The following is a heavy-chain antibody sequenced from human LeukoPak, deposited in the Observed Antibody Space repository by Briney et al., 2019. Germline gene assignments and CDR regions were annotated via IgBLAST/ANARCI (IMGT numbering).Heavy chain of an antibody. Sequence: GGSLRLSCVASGFTFSNYWMSWVRQAPGKGLEWVANIKQDGTEKYYVDSVKGRFTISRDNAKNSLYLQMNSLRAEDTAVYYCAREVTPYYWGQGTLVTVSS. J-gene: IGHJ4*02. V-gene: IGHV3-7*01. CDR3: AREVTPYY. CDR1: GFTFSNYW. CDR2: IKQDGTEK. D-gene: IGHD2-21*02.